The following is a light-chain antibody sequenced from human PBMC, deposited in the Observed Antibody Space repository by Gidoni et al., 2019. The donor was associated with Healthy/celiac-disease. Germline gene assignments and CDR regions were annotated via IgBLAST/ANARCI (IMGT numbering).Light chain of an antibody. CDR3: QQYGSSPT. Sequence: IVLTQSPGTLSLSPGERATLSCRASQSVSSSYLAWYQQTPGQAPRLLIYGASSRATGIPDRFSGSGSGTDFTLTISRLEPEDFAVYYCQQYGSSPTFGQXTKLEIK. V-gene: IGKV3-20*01. CDR1: QSVSSSY. CDR2: GAS. J-gene: IGKJ2*01.